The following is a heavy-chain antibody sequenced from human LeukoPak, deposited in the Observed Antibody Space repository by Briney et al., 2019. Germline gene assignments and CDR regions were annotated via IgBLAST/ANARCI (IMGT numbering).Heavy chain of an antibody. D-gene: IGHD1-7*01. J-gene: IGHJ4*02. CDR2: INGDETSR. CDR3: ARDRAEHNWTYHTLFDY. Sequence: GGSLRLSCTASGFTFRDYWMHWIRQTPREGLVWVSRINGDETSRAYADSVEGRFAISRDNAKNTLYLQIDSLRAEDSAIYYCARDRAEHNWTYHTLFDYWGQGTPVTVSS. V-gene: IGHV3-74*01. CDR1: GFTFRDYW.